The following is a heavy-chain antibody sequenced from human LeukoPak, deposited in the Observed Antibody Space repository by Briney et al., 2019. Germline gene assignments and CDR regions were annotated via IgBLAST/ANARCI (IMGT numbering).Heavy chain of an antibody. Sequence: GGSLRLSCAASEFTFISYAVHWVRQAPGKGLEWVALISYDGSNKYYADSVKGRFTISRDNSKNTLYLQMKSLKAEDTAVYYCARVGFGIAAAGDYWGQGTLVTVSS. V-gene: IGHV3-30*04. CDR2: ISYDGSNK. J-gene: IGHJ4*02. CDR1: EFTFISYA. D-gene: IGHD6-13*01. CDR3: ARVGFGIAAAGDY.